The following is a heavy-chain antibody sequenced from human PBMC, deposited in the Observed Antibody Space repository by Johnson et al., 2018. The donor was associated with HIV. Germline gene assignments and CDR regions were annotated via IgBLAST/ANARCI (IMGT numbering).Heavy chain of an antibody. J-gene: IGHJ3*02. D-gene: IGHD6-13*01. V-gene: IGHV3-7*02. CDR3: ARSMRAAAGTLDAFDI. Sequence: VQVLESGGGLVQPGGSLRLSCAASGFTFSLYWMTWVRQAPGKGLEWVANIKQDGSEKYYADSVKGRFTISRDNSKNTLYLQMNSLRAEDTAVYYCARSMRAAAGTLDAFDIWGQGTMVTVSS. CDR2: IKQDGSEK. CDR1: GFTFSLYW.